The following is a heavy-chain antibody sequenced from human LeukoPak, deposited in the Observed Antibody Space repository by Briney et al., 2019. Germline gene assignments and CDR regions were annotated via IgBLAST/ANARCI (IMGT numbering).Heavy chain of an antibody. CDR3: ARGGHIAARPIDY. J-gene: IGHJ4*02. CDR2: IYYSGST. V-gene: IGHV4-39*07. D-gene: IGHD6-6*01. CDR1: GGSISSSSYY. Sequence: SETLSLTCTVSGGSISSSSYYWGWIRQPPGKGLEWIGSIYYSGSTNYNPSLKSRVTISVDTSKNQFSLKLSSVTAADTAVYYCARGGHIAARPIDYWGQGTLVTVSS.